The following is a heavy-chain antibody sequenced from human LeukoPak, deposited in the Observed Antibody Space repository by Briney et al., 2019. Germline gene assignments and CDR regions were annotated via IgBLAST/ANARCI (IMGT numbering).Heavy chain of an antibody. J-gene: IGHJ5*02. CDR2: MNPNSGNT. D-gene: IGHD2-2*01. CDR1: GYTFTSYD. CDR3: ARGYCSSTRCSHWFDP. V-gene: IGHV1-8*01. Sequence: GASVKVSCKASGYTFTSYDINWVRQATGQGLEWMGWMNPNSGNTGYAQKFQGRVTMTRNTSINTAYMELSSPRSEDTAVYYCARGYCSSTRCSHWFDPWGQGTLVTVSS.